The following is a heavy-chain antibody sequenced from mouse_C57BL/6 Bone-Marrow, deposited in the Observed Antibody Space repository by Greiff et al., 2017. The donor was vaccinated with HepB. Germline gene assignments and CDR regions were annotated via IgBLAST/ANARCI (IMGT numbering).Heavy chain of an antibody. V-gene: IGHV7-1*01. CDR1: GFTFSDFY. CDR2: SRNKANDYTT. J-gene: IGHJ2*01. D-gene: IGHD3-2*02. Sequence: DVKLVESGGGLVQSGRSLRLSCATSGFTFSDFYMEWVRQAPGKGLEWIAASRNKANDYTTEYSASVKGRFIVSRDTSQSILYLQMNALRAEDTAIYYCARDDSSGYGYFDYWGQGTTLTVSS. CDR3: ARDDSSGYGYFDY.